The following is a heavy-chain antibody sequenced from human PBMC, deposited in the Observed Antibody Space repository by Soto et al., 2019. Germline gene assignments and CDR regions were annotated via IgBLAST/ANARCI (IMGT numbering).Heavy chain of an antibody. Sequence: VASVKVSGKVSGGNFSSYAISWVRQAPGQGLEWMGGIIHIFGTANYAPKFQGRVTITADESTSTAYMELSSLRSEDTAVYYCARGYDFWGGYYSVAYYYGMGVCSQRTTVT. V-gene: IGHV1-69*13. CDR3: ARGYDFWGGYYSVAYYYGMGV. J-gene: IGHJ6*02. CDR1: GGNFSSYA. CDR2: IIHIFGTA. D-gene: IGHD3-3*01.